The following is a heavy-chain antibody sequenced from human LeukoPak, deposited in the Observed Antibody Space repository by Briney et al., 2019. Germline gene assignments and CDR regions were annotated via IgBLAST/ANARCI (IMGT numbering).Heavy chain of an antibody. CDR2: INHSGST. Sequence: SETLSLACAVYGGSFSGYYWSWIRQPPGKGLEWIGEINHSGSTNYNPSLKSRVTISVDTSKNQFSLKLSPVTAADTAVYYCARHGYSSSWYWEAFDIWGQGTMVTVSS. CDR3: ARHGYSSSWYWEAFDI. J-gene: IGHJ3*02. D-gene: IGHD6-13*01. CDR1: GGSFSGYY. V-gene: IGHV4-34*01.